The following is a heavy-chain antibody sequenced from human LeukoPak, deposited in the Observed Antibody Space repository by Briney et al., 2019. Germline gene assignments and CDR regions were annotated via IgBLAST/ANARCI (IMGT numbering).Heavy chain of an antibody. J-gene: IGHJ5*02. D-gene: IGHD1-26*01. V-gene: IGHV1-2*06. CDR3: ATEDSRSGSYYDP. Sequence: ASVKVSCKASGYIFTDYRLHWERQAPGQGLEWMGRINPKSGDTNYAQKFQGRVTMTSDTSITTAYMELRRLKSDDTAFYFCATEDSRSGSYYDPWGQGTLVTVSS. CDR2: INPKSGDT. CDR1: GYIFTDYR.